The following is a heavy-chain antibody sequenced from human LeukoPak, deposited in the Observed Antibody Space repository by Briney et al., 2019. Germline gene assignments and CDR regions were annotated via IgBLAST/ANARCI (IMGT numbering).Heavy chain of an antibody. D-gene: IGHD1-14*01. CDR2: IRGYSGNT. CDR1: GYTFTSFG. V-gene: IGHV1-18*01. J-gene: IGHJ3*02. Sequence: GASVKVSCKASGYTFTSFGFSWVRQAPGQGLQWMGWIRGYSGNTNYAQKLQGRVTMTTDTSTSTAYMELRSLRSDDTAIFYCARTVGISSGGIAFDIWGQGTMVTVSS. CDR3: ARTVGISSGGIAFDI.